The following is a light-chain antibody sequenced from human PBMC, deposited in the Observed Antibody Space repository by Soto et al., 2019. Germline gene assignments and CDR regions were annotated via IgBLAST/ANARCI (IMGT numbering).Light chain of an antibody. V-gene: IGKV1-5*01. CDR3: QHYSSESPWT. CDR1: QGISSY. CDR2: DAS. Sequence: DIQMTQSPSTLSASVGDRVTITCRASQGISSYLAWYQQKPGRAPKYLIYDASRLETGVPSRFSGGGSGTEFSLTISSLQPDDFATYYCQHYSSESPWTFGQGTKVDNK. J-gene: IGKJ1*01.